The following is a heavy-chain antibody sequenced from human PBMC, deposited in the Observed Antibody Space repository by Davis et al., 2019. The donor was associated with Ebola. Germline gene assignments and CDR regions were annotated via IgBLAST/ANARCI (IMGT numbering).Heavy chain of an antibody. V-gene: IGHV1-46*03. CDR2: INPNDGRT. CDR3: TTPGGQDSGYDVFDI. J-gene: IGHJ3*02. D-gene: IGHD5-12*01. CDR1: GYTFTNYY. Sequence: AASVTVSCKASGYTFTNYYMHWVRQSPGQGLEWMGMINPNDGRTIYAQKFQVRVTVTRDTSTTTVYMDLSSLRSEDTALYYCTTPGGQDSGYDVFDIWGQGTMVTVSS.